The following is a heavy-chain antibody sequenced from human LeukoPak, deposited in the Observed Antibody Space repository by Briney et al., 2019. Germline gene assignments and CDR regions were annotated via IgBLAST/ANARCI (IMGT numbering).Heavy chain of an antibody. V-gene: IGHV3-23*01. D-gene: IGHD1-26*01. CDR2: ISGSGGST. CDR3: ARHSGSYSLYFDY. CDR1: GFIFDDYA. J-gene: IGHJ4*02. Sequence: PGGSLRLSCAASGFIFDDYAMHWVRQAPGKGLEWVSAISGSGGSTYYADSVKGRFTISRDNSKNTLYLQMNSLRAEDTAVYYCARHSGSYSLYFDYWGQGTLVTVSS.